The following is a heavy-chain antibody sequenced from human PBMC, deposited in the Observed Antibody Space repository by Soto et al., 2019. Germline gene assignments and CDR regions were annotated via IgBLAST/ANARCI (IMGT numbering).Heavy chain of an antibody. V-gene: IGHV3-33*01. CDR2: IWYDGSNK. Sequence: GGSLRLSCAASGFTFSIYGMHWVRHAPGKGLEWVAVIWYDGSNKYYADSVKGRFTISRDNSKNTLYLQMNSLRAEDTAVYYCARDGGAYCGGDCYPRAFDIWGQGTMVTVSS. CDR3: ARDGGAYCGGDCYPRAFDI. CDR1: GFTFSIYG. D-gene: IGHD2-21*02. J-gene: IGHJ3*02.